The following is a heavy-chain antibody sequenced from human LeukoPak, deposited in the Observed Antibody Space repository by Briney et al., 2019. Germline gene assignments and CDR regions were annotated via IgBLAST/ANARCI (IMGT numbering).Heavy chain of an antibody. CDR3: ARAQRRLWDSSGAFDY. CDR1: GGTFSSYA. V-gene: IGHV1-69*13. D-gene: IGHD3-22*01. Sequence: SVKVSCKASGGTFSSYAISWVRQAPGQGLEWMGGFIPIFGTANYAQKFQGRVTITADESTSTAYMELSSLRSEDTAVYYCARAQRRLWDSSGAFDYWGQGTLVTVSS. CDR2: FIPIFGTA. J-gene: IGHJ4*02.